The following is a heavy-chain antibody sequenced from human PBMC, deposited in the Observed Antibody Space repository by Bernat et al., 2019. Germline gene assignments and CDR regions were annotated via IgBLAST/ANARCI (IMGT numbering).Heavy chain of an antibody. J-gene: IGHJ5*02. CDR1: GGSFSGYY. Sequence: QVQLQQWGAGLLKPSETLSLTCAVYGGSFSGYYWSWFRQPPGKGLEWIGEINHSGSTNYNTSLKSRVTISVDKSKNQLSLKLSSVTAEDTAVYYCAKGSCALLWVGESGNNWFDTWGQGTMVTVSS. CDR2: INHSGST. CDR3: AKGSCALLWVGESGNNWFDT. V-gene: IGHV4-34*01. D-gene: IGHD3-10*01.